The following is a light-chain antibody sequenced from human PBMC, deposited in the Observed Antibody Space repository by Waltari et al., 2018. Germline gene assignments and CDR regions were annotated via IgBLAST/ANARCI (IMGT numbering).Light chain of an antibody. CDR2: DAS. Sequence: EIVLTQSPATLSLSPGETATLSCRASQSVGTYLAWYQQKPGQAPRLLIYDASNRATGIPARFRGSGSGTDFTLTISSLEAEDFAVHYCQQRSSWTPHTFGPGARLEIK. CDR1: QSVGTY. J-gene: IGKJ2*01. CDR3: QQRSSWTPHT. V-gene: IGKV3-11*01.